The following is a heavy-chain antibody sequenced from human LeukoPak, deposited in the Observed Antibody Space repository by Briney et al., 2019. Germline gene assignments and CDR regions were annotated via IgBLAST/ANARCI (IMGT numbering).Heavy chain of an antibody. CDR2: ISGSGGST. CDR1: GFTFNSYA. D-gene: IGHD3-10*01. Sequence: PGGPLRLSCAASGFTFNSYAMSWVRQAPGKGLEWVSAISGSGGSTYYADSVKGRFTISRDNSKNTLYLQMNSLRAEDTAVYHCAKFTRTLVRGALVNWGQGTLVTVSS. CDR3: AKFTRTLVRGALVN. V-gene: IGHV3-23*01. J-gene: IGHJ4*02.